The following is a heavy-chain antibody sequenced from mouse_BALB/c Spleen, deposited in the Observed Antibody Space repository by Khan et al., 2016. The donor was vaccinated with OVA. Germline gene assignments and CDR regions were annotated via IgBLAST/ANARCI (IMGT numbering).Heavy chain of an antibody. V-gene: IGHV1S81*02. CDR3: TRSGYGGFAY. J-gene: IGHJ3*01. Sequence: QVQLQQSGAELVKPGASVRLSCKSSGYTFTSYYLYWVKQRPGQGLEWIGDINPNNAGTNFNEKFKSKATLTVDKSSSTAYMQLRSLTSEDSAVXYCTRSGYGGFAYWGQGTLVTVSA. D-gene: IGHD1-1*02. CDR2: INPNNAGT. CDR1: GYTFTSYY.